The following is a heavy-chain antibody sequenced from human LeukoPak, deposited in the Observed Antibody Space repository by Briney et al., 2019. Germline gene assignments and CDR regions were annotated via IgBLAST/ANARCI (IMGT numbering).Heavy chain of an antibody. J-gene: IGHJ1*01. V-gene: IGHV1-18*01. CDR3: ARDRIGWKEYFQH. CDR1: GYTFSSYG. D-gene: IGHD6-19*01. Sequence: ASVKVSCKASGYTFSSYGISWVRQAPGQGLEWMGWISAYNGDTHYAQKFQGRVTMTTDASTSTAYMELRSLRSDDTAVYYCARDRIGWKEYFQHWGQGTLVTVSS. CDR2: ISAYNGDT.